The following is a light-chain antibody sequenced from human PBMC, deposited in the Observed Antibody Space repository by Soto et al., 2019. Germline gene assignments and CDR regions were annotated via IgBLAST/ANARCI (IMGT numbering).Light chain of an antibody. CDR1: QSISSW. Sequence: DIQMTQSPSTLSASVGDRVTITCRASQSISSWLAWYQQKPGKAPKLLIYKASSLEGGVPSRFSGSGSAKEFPLTISRLQPDDFATYYCQQYNKYPWTFGQRTQVEIK. V-gene: IGKV1-5*03. J-gene: IGKJ1*01. CDR3: QQYNKYPWT. CDR2: KAS.